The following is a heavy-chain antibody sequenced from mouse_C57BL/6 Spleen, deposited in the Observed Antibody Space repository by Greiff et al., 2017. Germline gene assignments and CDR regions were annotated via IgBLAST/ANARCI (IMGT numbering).Heavy chain of an antibody. J-gene: IGHJ2*01. CDR1: GFTFSSYA. Sequence: EVMLVESGGGLVKPGGSLKLSCAASGFTFSSYAMSWVRQTPEKRLAWVATISDGGSYTYYPDNVKGRFTISRDNAKNNLYLQMSHLKSEDTAMYYCARGDRSSSFDYWGQGTTLTVSS. CDR2: ISDGGSYT. CDR3: ARGDRSSSFDY. V-gene: IGHV5-4*03. D-gene: IGHD1-1*01.